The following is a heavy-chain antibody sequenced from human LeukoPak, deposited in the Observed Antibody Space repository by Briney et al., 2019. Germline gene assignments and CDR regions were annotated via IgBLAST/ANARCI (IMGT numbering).Heavy chain of an antibody. CDR3: ARDRDYDSSGLGY. D-gene: IGHD3-22*01. J-gene: IGHJ4*02. CDR2: INAGNGNT. Sequence: ASVKVSCKASGYTFTSYAMHWVRQAPGQRLEWMGWINAGNGNTKYSQKFQGRVTITRDTSASTAYMELSSLRSEDTAVYYCARDRDYDSSGLGYWGQGTLVTVSS. CDR1: GYTFTSYA. V-gene: IGHV1-3*01.